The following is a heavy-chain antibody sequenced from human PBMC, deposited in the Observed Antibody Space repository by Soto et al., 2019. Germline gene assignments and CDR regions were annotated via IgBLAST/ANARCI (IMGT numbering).Heavy chain of an antibody. CDR3: ARGRKYDYVWGSYRPPPNWFDP. J-gene: IGHJ5*02. Sequence: QVQLVQSGAEVKKPGSSVKVSCKASGGTFSSYAISWVRQAPGQGLEWMGGIIPIFGTANYAQKFQGRVMITADESTSTAYMELSSLRSEDTAVYYCARGRKYDYVWGSYRPPPNWFDPWGQGTLVTVSS. D-gene: IGHD3-16*02. V-gene: IGHV1-69*01. CDR1: GGTFSSYA. CDR2: IIPIFGTA.